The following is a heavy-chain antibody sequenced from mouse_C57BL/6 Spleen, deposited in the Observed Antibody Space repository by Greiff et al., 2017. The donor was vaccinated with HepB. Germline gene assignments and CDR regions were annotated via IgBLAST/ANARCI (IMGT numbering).Heavy chain of an antibody. Sequence: EVQVVESGPGLVKPSQSLSLTCSVTGYSITSGYYWNWIRQFPGNKLEWMGYISYDGSNNYNPSLKNRISITRDTSKNQFFLKLNSVTTEDTATYYCARGRLLSYAMDYWGQGTSVTVSS. J-gene: IGHJ4*01. CDR2: ISYDGSN. CDR1: GYSITSGYY. D-gene: IGHD2-3*01. CDR3: ARGRLLSYAMDY. V-gene: IGHV3-6*01.